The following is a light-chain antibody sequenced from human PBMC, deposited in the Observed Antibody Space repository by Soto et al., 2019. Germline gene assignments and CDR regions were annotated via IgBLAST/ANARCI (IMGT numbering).Light chain of an antibody. CDR3: HQYGSSPQT. J-gene: IGKJ1*01. V-gene: IGKV3-20*01. CDR1: QSVTTQ. CDR2: GAS. Sequence: IVLTQSPGTLSLSPGERATLSCRASQSVTTQLAWYQQKPGQAPRLIIHGASSRATGIPDRFSGSGSGTEFTLTVDRLEPEDFAVYYCHQYGSSPQTFGRGTKVDIK.